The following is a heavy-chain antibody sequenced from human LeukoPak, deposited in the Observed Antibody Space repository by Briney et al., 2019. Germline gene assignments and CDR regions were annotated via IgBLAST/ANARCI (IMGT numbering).Heavy chain of an antibody. V-gene: IGHV3-11*01. J-gene: IGHJ4*02. CDR3: ARSNNYDSSGWGY. CDR2: ISSSGSTI. CDR1: GFTFSDYY. Sequence: GGSLRLSCAASGFTFSDYYISWIRQAPGKGLEWVSYISSSGSTIYYADSVKGRFTISRDNAKNSLYLQMNSLRVEDTAVYYCARSNNYDSSGWGYWGQGTLVTVSS. D-gene: IGHD3-22*01.